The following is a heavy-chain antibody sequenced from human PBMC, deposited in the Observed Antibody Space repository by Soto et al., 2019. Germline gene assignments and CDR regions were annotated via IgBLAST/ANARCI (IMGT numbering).Heavy chain of an antibody. CDR3: ARAGRRIVVVGNYYYYMDV. CDR2: IYYSGST. D-gene: IGHD2-2*01. CDR1: GGSISSGGYY. Sequence: SETLSLTCTVSGGSISSGGYYWSWIRQHPGKGLEWIGYIYYSGSTYYNPSLKSRVTISVDTSKNQFSLKLSSVTAADTAVYYCARAGRRIVVVGNYYYYMDVWGKGTTVTAP. V-gene: IGHV4-61*08. J-gene: IGHJ6*03.